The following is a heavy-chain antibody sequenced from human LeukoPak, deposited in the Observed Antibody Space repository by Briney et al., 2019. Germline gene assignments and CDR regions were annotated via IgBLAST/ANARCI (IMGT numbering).Heavy chain of an antibody. D-gene: IGHD6-19*01. CDR1: GFTFSNYS. V-gene: IGHV3-21*01. CDR2: ISDSSSYI. CDR3: ARDKAAVDFDY. Sequence: GGSLRLSCAASGFTFSNYSMNWVRQAPGKGLGWVSSISDSSSYIYYAASVRGRFTISRDNAKNSLYLQMNSLRAEDTAVYYCARDKAAVDFDYWGQGTLVTVSS. J-gene: IGHJ4*02.